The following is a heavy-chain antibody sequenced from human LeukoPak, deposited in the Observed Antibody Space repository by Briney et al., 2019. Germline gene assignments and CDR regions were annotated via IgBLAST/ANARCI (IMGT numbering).Heavy chain of an antibody. CDR3: AKDQLRGDTYGNLDY. Sequence: PGGSLRLSCGASGFTFSNFAMNWVRQPPGKGLEWVSVISDSGGIRNYADSVKGRFTISRDNSKNTLYLEMNSLRAEDTAIYYCAKDQLRGDTYGNLDYWGQGTLVTVSS. D-gene: IGHD5-18*01. CDR2: ISDSGGIR. V-gene: IGHV3-23*01. CDR1: GFTFSNFA. J-gene: IGHJ4*02.